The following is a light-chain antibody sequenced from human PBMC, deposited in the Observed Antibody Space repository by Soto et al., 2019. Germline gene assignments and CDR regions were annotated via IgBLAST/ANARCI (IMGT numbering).Light chain of an antibody. Sequence: DIVLTQFPGTLSLSPGESATLSCRASQSVSSSYLAWYQQKPGQAPRLLIYGASTRATDVPDRFSGCESGTAFSLTISRLEPEDFAVYYCQQYGSSPRTFGQGTRLDIK. CDR3: QQYGSSPRT. V-gene: IGKV3-20*01. J-gene: IGKJ2*01. CDR2: GAS. CDR1: QSVSSSY.